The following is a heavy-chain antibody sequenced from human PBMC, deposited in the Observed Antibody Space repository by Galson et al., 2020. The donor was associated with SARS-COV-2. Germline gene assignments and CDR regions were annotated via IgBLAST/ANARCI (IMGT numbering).Heavy chain of an antibody. D-gene: IGHD2-2*01. CDR3: ARRVGGYCSSTSGPLGFWFDP. CDR1: GYSFTSYW. CDR2: IYPGDSDT. Sequence: KIGESLKISCKGSGYSFTSYWIGWVRQMPGKGLEWMGIIYPGDSDTRYSPSFQGQVTISADKSISTAYLQWSSLKASDTAMYYCARRVGGYCSSTSGPLGFWFDPWGQGTLVTVSS. J-gene: IGHJ5*02. V-gene: IGHV5-51*01.